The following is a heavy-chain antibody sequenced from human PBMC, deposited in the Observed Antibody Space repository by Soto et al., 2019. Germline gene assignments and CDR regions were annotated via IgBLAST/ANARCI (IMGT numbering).Heavy chain of an antibody. V-gene: IGHV3-48*01. CDR2: ISSSSSTI. CDR3: ARDSDDSIFYYLLGVYYFDY. D-gene: IGHD3-22*01. J-gene: IGHJ4*02. CDR1: GFTFSSYS. Sequence: GGSLRLSCAASGFTFSSYSMNWVRQAPGKGLEWVSYISSSSSTIYYADSVKGRFTISRDNAKNSLYLQMNSLRAEDTAVYYCARDSDDSIFYYLLGVYYFDYCCQGPLVTVP.